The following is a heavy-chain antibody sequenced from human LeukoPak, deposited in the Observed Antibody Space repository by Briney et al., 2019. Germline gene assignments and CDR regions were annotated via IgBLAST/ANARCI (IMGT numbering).Heavy chain of an antibody. D-gene: IGHD5-18*01. J-gene: IGHJ4*02. V-gene: IGHV1-69*06. Sequence: VASVKVSCTASGGTFSSYAISWVRQAPGQGLEWMGGIIPIFGTANYAQKFQGRVTITADKSTSTAYMELSSLRSEDTAVYYCASREGAIYSYGYRPPNYWGQGTLVTVSS. CDR3: ASREGAIYSYGYRPPNY. CDR2: IIPIFGTA. CDR1: GGTFSSYA.